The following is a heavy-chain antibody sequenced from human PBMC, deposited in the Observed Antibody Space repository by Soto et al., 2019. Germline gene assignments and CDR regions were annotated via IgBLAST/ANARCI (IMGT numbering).Heavy chain of an antibody. CDR1: GGSISSSSYY. CDR2: IYYSGST. V-gene: IGHV4-39*01. J-gene: IGHJ5*02. Sequence: SETLSLTCTVSGGSISSSSYYWGWIRQPPGKGLEWIGSIYYSGSTYYNPSLKSRVTISVDTSKNQFSLKLSSVTAADTAVYYCARHVYYDILTGYRAWFDPWGQGTLVTVSS. CDR3: ARHVYYDILTGYRAWFDP. D-gene: IGHD3-9*01.